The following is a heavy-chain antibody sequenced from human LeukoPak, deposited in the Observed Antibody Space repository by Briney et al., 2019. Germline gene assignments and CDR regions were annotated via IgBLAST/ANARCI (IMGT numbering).Heavy chain of an antibody. V-gene: IGHV4-31*03. CDR3: AKGVHYDSSGYYYGGKYFQH. Sequence: SETLSLTRTVSGGSISSGGYYWSWIRQHPGKGLEWIGYIYYSGSTYYNPSLKSRVTISVDTSKNQFSLKLSSVTAADTAVYYCAKGVHYDSSGYYYGGKYFQHWGQGTLVTVSS. CDR1: GGSISSGGYY. CDR2: IYYSGST. J-gene: IGHJ1*01. D-gene: IGHD3-22*01.